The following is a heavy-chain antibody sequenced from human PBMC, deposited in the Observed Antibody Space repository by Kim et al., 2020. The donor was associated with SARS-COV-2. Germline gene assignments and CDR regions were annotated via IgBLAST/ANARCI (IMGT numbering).Heavy chain of an antibody. CDR2: VHSSGTS. D-gene: IGHD3-10*01. J-gene: IGHJ4*02. CDR3: ARGGYGWGAPLLDY. V-gene: IGHV4-59*01. CDR1: GASISDVF. Sequence: SETLSLTCSVSGASISDVFWSWIRQPPGEGLEWIGYVHSSGTSNANPSLKSLVTMSVDTSKNQFSLQMNSVTTADTAVYFCARGGYGWGAPLLDYWGQGILVTVSS.